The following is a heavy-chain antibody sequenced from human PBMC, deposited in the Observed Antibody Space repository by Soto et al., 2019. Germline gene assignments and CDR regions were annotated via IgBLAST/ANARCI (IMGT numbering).Heavy chain of an antibody. CDR3: TRVKLAYCSGSFNGFGI. Sequence: PSETLSLTCTVSGGSISSYYWSWIRQPPGKGLEWVGYIYYSGSTNYNPSLKSRVTISVDTSKNQFSLKLSSVTAADTAVYYCTRVKLAYCSGSFNGFGIWGQGLMVTVSS. J-gene: IGHJ3*02. V-gene: IGHV4-59*01. D-gene: IGHD3-10*01. CDR2: IYYSGST. CDR1: GGSISSYY.